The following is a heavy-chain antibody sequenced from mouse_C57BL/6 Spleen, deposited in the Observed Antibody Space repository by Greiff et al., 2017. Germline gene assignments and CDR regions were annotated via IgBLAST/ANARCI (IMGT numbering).Heavy chain of an antibody. Sequence: EVQLQQSGAELVRPGASVKLSCTASGFNIKDYYMHWVKQRPEQGLEWIGRIDPEDGDTEYAPKFQGKATMTADTSSNTAYLQLSSLTSEDTAVYYCTTYYINYPFAYWGQGTLVTVSA. CDR1: GFNIKDYY. V-gene: IGHV14-1*01. CDR2: IDPEDGDT. D-gene: IGHD2-5*01. CDR3: TTYYINYPFAY. J-gene: IGHJ3*01.